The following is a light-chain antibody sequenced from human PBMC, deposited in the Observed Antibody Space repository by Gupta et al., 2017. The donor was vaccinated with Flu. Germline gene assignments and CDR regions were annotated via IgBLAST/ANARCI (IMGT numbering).Light chain of an antibody. J-gene: IGKJ2*02. V-gene: IGKV1-39*01. CDR2: TAS. Sequence: PSSLAASVGDSVTVTCRASQHIEVYVHWYQQRPGKAPRLLISTASSLHDGVPLRFYGGGSGTEFTLTIDNLQREDIATYYCQQSYERPRTFGQGTSLEIE. CDR3: QQSYERPRT. CDR1: QHIEVY.